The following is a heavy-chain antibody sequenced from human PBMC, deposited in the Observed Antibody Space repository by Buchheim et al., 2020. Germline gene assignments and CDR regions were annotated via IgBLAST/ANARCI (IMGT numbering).Heavy chain of an antibody. Sequence: QVQLVQSGAEVKKPGASVKVSCKASGYTFTSYYMHWVRQAPGQGLKWMGIINPSGGSTSYAQKFQGRVTMTRDTSTSTVYMELSSLRSEDTAVYYCARDTRGIAVAGTQGFDPWGQGTL. CDR3: ARDTRGIAVAGTQGFDP. CDR2: INPSGGST. CDR1: GYTFTSYY. D-gene: IGHD6-19*01. V-gene: IGHV1-46*01. J-gene: IGHJ5*02.